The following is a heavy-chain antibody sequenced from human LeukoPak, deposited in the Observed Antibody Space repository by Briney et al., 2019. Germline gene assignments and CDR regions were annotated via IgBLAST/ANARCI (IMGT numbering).Heavy chain of an antibody. V-gene: IGHV1-18*01. CDR2: ISASSGNT. CDR3: ARDRDQGLDF. J-gene: IGHJ3*01. CDR1: GYTFTING. Sequence: ASVNLSFKASGYTFTINGISLVRHAPGQGLEWMGWISASSGNTNYAEKLQGRVTMTTDTSTSTAYMELRGLRSDDTGMYYCARDRDQGLDFWGQGTMVSVSS. D-gene: IGHD5-24*01.